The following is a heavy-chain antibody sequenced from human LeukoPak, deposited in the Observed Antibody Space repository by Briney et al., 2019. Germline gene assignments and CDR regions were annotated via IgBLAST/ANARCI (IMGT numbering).Heavy chain of an antibody. CDR3: ARDRGDFWSGYYTNYFDY. D-gene: IGHD3-3*01. V-gene: IGHV3-48*01. Sequence: QTGGSLRLSCAASGFTFSTYNIHWVRQAPGKGLEWVSYISDSSSTTYYADSLKGRFTISRDNAKNSLYLQMNSLRAEDTAVYYCARDRGDFWSGYYTNYFDYWGQGTLVTVSS. J-gene: IGHJ4*02. CDR1: GFTFSTYN. CDR2: ISDSSSTT.